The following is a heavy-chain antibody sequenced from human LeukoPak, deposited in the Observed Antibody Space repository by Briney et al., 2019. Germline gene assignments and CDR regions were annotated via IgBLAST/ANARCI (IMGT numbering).Heavy chain of an antibody. CDR3: AKDASLYSSSWYRRYYYYGMDV. J-gene: IGHJ6*02. V-gene: IGHV3-43*02. D-gene: IGHD6-13*01. CDR2: ISGDGGST. Sequence: GGSLRLSCAASGFTFDDYAMHWVRQAPGKGLEWVSLISGDGGSTYYADSVTGRFTISRDNSKNSLYLQMNSLRTEDTALYYCAKDASLYSSSWYRRYYYYGMDVWAKGPRSPSP. CDR1: GFTFDDYA.